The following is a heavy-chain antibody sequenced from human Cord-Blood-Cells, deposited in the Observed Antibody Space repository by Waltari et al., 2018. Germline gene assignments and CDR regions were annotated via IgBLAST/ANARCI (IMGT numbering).Heavy chain of an antibody. CDR1: GFPFSSYA. Sequence: QVQLVESGGGVVQPGRSLRLSCAASGFPFSSYAMHWVRQAPGQGVEWVAVISYGGSNKYYAGCVKGRFTISRDNSKNTLYLQMNSLRAEDTAVYYCARDRDSSNWFDPWGQGTLVTVSS. J-gene: IGHJ5*02. CDR2: ISYGGSNK. CDR3: ARDRDSSNWFDP. D-gene: IGHD6-13*01. V-gene: IGHV3-30-3*01.